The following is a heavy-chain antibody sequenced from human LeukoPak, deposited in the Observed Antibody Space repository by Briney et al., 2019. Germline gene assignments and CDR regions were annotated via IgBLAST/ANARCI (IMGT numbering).Heavy chain of an antibody. V-gene: IGHV1-2*02. J-gene: IGHJ4*02. CDR1: GHTFTDYY. CDR2: INPKSGTT. CDR3: AXXXXXXXXXXXXXHD. Sequence: ASVKVSCKASGHTFTDYYIHWVRQAPGQGLEWMGWINPKSGTTKYAQKFQGRVTMTRDTSINTAYMEVSRLIFDDTAVYYCAXXXXXXXXXXXXXHDWGQGTLVTVSS.